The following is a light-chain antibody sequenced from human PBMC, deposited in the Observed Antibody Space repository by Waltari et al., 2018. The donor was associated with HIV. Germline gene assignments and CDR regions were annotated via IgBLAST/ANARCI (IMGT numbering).Light chain of an antibody. CDR1: QSVSSSY. J-gene: IGKJ1*01. CDR3: QQYGSSRT. V-gene: IGKV3-20*01. Sequence: EVVLTQSRGALSLSPGDRATLSCRASQSVSSSYLAWYQQKPGQAPRLLIYGASSRATGIPDRFSGSGSGTDFTLTISRLEPEDFAVYYCQQYGSSRTFGQGTKVEIK. CDR2: GAS.